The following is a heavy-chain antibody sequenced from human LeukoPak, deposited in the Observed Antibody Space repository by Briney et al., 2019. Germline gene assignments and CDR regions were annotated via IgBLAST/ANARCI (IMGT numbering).Heavy chain of an antibody. CDR2: FYYTGST. D-gene: IGHD1-26*01. CDR3: ARRSGTYHAFDI. CDR1: GGSTSSNGYY. V-gene: IGHV4-39*01. Sequence: SETLSLTCTVSGGSTSSNGYYWGWIRQPPGKGLEWIGSFYYTGSTFYSPSLKSRVTISVDTSKNQFSLKLSSVTAADTAVYYCARRSGTYHAFDIWGQGTMVTVSS. J-gene: IGHJ3*02.